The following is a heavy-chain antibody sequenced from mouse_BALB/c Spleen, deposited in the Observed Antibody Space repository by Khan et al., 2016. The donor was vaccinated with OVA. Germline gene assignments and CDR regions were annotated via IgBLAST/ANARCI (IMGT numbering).Heavy chain of an antibody. CDR2: IWGDGST. D-gene: IGHD4-1*01. CDR3: VNWGSYYAMDY. V-gene: IGHV2-3*01. J-gene: IGHJ4*01. Sequence: QVQLKQSGPGLVAPSQSLSITCTVSGFSLTSYGVNWVRQPPGKGLEWLGVIWGDGSTNYHSALKSRLSISKDNSKSQVFLELNSLEIGDTATYYCVNWGSYYAMDYWGQGTSVTVSS. CDR1: GFSLTSYG.